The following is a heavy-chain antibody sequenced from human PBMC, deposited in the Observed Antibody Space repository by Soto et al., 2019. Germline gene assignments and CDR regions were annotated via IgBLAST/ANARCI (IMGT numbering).Heavy chain of an antibody. Sequence: HPGGSLRLSCAASGFPFGENAMSWVRQAPGKGLEWVAVIPYDGSNKYYADSVKGRFTISRDNSKNTLYLQMNSLRAEDTAVYYCAKDLQLWLHSYYYYDMDVWGQGTTVTVSS. CDR1: GFPFGENA. J-gene: IGHJ6*02. CDR2: IPYDGSNK. CDR3: AKDLQLWLHSYYYYDMDV. D-gene: IGHD5-18*01. V-gene: IGHV3-30*18.